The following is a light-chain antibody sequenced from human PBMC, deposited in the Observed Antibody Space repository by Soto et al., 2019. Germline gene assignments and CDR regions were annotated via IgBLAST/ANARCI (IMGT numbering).Light chain of an antibody. CDR2: AAS. CDR3: QPLNSYPPT. Sequence: DIQMTHSPSSVSASVGDRITITCRASQAISNWLAWYQQKPGKAPKLLIYAASTLQSGVPSRFSVSGSWTDVNLAISSLQPEDVATYYCQPLNSYPPTFGQGTRLVIK. V-gene: IGKV1-12*01. J-gene: IGKJ5*01. CDR1: QAISNW.